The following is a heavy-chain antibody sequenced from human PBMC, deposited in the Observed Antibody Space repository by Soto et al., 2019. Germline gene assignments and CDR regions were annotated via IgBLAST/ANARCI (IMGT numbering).Heavy chain of an antibody. CDR3: ARPYYYDSSGCCAFYI. V-gene: IGHV4-30-4*01. Sequence: PSETLSLTCSVSGGTINSGDYFWSWIRQPPGKGLEWIGSIFYTGSTYYSPSLKSRVTISVDTSENQFSLKLSSVTAADTAVYYCARPYYYDSSGCCAFYIWGRGTMVTGSS. CDR1: GGTINSGDYF. J-gene: IGHJ3*02. CDR2: IFYTGST. D-gene: IGHD3-22*01.